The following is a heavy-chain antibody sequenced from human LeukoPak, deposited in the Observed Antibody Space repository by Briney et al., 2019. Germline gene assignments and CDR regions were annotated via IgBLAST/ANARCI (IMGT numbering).Heavy chain of an antibody. CDR2: ISSIGTYI. CDR3: ARSFYYENSGYYYFDS. J-gene: IGHJ4*02. V-gene: IGHV3-21*01. CDR1: GFSFNTYG. Sequence: TGGSLRLSCAASGFSFNTYGMNWLRQSPGKGLEWVSSISSIGTYIFYADSVKGRFTIARDNTKNSLYLQMNSLRAEDTAVYYCARSFYYENSGYYYFDSWGQGTLVSVSS. D-gene: IGHD3-22*01.